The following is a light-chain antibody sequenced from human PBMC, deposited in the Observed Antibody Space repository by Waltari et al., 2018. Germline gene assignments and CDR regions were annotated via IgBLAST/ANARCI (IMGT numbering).Light chain of an antibody. J-gene: IGLJ2*01. V-gene: IGLV2-14*01. CDR1: SSDVGGYNY. CDR3: SSYTSSSTVV. CDR2: DVS. Sequence: QSALTQPASVSGSPGQAISISCTGTSSDVGGYNYVSWYQQNPGNAPKFMIYDVSNRASGVSNRFSGSKSGNTASLTISGLQAEDEADYYCSSYTSSSTVVFGGGTKLTVL.